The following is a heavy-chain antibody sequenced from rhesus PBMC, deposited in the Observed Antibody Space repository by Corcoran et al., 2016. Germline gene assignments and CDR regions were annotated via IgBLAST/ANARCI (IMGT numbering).Heavy chain of an antibody. J-gene: IGHJ4*01. CDR2: INGNSEIT. V-gene: IGHV4-80*01. CDR3: ARPMAYYSTGVDY. Sequence: QVKLQESGPGLVKPSGTLSLPCAVSGGSFSSYWWGWISAPPRKGLEWIGEINGNSEITNYNPPLKVRVTIAKDASMNQCSLKLSSVPAADSAVYYCARPMAYYSTGVDYWDQGVLVTVSS. CDR1: GGSFSSYW. D-gene: IGHD3-3*01.